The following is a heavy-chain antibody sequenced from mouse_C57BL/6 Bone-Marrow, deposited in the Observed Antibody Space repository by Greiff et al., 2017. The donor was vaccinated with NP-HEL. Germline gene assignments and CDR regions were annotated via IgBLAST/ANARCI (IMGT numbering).Heavy chain of an antibody. D-gene: IGHD1-3*01. J-gene: IGHJ4*01. V-gene: IGHV5-4*03. Sequence: EVKLMESGGGLVKPGGSLKLSCAASGFTFSSYAMSWVRQTPEKRLEWVATLSDGGSYTYYPDNVKGRFTISRDNAKNNLYLQMSHLKSEDTAMYYCASLTFYAMDYWGQGTSVTVSS. CDR1: GFTFSSYA. CDR2: LSDGGSYT. CDR3: ASLTFYAMDY.